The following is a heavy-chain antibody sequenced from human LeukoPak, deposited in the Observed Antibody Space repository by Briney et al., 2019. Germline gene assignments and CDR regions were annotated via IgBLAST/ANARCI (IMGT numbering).Heavy chain of an antibody. CDR1: GYTFTSFG. CDR3: ATTPYNYDFDY. D-gene: IGHD5-24*01. Sequence: ASVKVSCKASGYTFTSFGINWVRQAPGQGLEWMGWINPNSGGTNYAQKFQGRVTMTRDTSISTAYMELSRLRSDDTAVYYCATTPYNYDFDYWGQGTLVTVSS. J-gene: IGHJ4*02. V-gene: IGHV1-2*02. CDR2: INPNSGGT.